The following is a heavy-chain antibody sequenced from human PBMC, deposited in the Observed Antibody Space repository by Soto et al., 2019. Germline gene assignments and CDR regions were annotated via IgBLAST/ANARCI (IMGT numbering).Heavy chain of an antibody. J-gene: IGHJ3*02. CDR2: ISAYNGNT. CDR3: ARDGGSLPGPPRAFDI. V-gene: IGHV1-18*01. Sequence: VASVKVSCKASGYTFTSYGISWVRQAPGQGLEWMGWISAYNGNTNYAQKLQGRVTMTTDTSTSTAYMELRSLRSDDTAVYYCARDGGSLPGPPRAFDIWGQGTMVTVSS. D-gene: IGHD2-2*01. CDR1: GYTFTSYG.